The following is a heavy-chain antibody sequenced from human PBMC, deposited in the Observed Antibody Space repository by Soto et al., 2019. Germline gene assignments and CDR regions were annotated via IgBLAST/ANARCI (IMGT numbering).Heavy chain of an antibody. CDR1: GFTVSSNY. V-gene: IGHV3-66*01. D-gene: IGHD3-3*01. CDR2: IYSGGST. CDR3: ARDTVLRFLEWPSSYYYYMDV. J-gene: IGHJ6*03. Sequence: PGGSLRLSCAASGFTVSSNYMSWVRQAQGKGLEWVSVIYSGGSTYYADSVKGRFTISRDNSKNTLYLQMNSLRAEDTAVYYCARDTVLRFLEWPSSYYYYMDVWGKGTTVTVSS.